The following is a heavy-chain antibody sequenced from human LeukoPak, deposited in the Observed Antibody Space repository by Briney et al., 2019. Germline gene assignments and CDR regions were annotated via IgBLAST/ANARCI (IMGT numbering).Heavy chain of an antibody. CDR1: GFSFTDYR. CDR2: ISTSVEGANQA. D-gene: IGHD3-9*01. CDR3: ASDQRYAFDD. Sequence: GGSLSLSYPTSGFSFTDYRMNCARQAPGKWREWDSYISTSVEGANQAYYAASSQGRVTISRADANYTLYLHMKSLRHDNTAVYFCASDQRYAFDDWGEGFLVTV. J-gene: IGHJ4*02. V-gene: IGHV3-48*02.